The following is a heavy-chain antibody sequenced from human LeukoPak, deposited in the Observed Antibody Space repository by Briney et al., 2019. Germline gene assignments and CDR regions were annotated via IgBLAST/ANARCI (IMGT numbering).Heavy chain of an antibody. CDR2: INPNSGGT. J-gene: IGHJ4*02. CDR3: ARDGGSYYNDY. Sequence: ASVKVSCKASGYTFTGYYMHWVRQAPGQGLEWMGWINPNSGGTNYAQKFQGRVTMTRDTSIGTAYMELSSLRSEDTAVYYCARDGGSYYNDYWGQGTLVTVSS. D-gene: IGHD1-26*01. CDR1: GYTFTGYY. V-gene: IGHV1-2*02.